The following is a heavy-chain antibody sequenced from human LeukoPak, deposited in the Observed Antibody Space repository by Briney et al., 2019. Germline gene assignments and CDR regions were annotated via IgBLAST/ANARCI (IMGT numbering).Heavy chain of an antibody. Sequence: ASVKVSCKASGYTFTSYDINWVRQATGQGLEWMGWMNPNSGNTGYAQKFQGRVIMTRNTSISTAYMELSSLRSEDTAVYYCARGIAAAGSNFDYWGQGTPVTVSS. J-gene: IGHJ4*02. CDR1: GYTFTSYD. V-gene: IGHV1-8*01. CDR3: ARGIAAAGSNFDY. D-gene: IGHD6-13*01. CDR2: MNPNSGNT.